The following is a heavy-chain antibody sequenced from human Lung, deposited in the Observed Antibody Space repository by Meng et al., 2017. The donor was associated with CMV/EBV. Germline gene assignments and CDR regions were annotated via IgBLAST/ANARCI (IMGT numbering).Heavy chain of an antibody. V-gene: IGHV3-21*01. D-gene: IGHD3-3*01. J-gene: IGHJ3*01. CDR3: ARVLETGAAFDV. Sequence: GGSXRLXCAASGFTLSRYSMNWVRQAPGKGLEWVSSISTSSSYIYYRDSVKSRFTISRDNAMNSLSLQMKSLRAEDTAVYYCARVLETGAAFDVWGQATMVTVAS. CDR2: ISTSSSYI. CDR1: GFTLSRYS.